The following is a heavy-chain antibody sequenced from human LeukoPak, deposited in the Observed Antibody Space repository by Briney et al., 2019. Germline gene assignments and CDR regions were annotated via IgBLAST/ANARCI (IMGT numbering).Heavy chain of an antibody. D-gene: IGHD3-10*01. V-gene: IGHV3-48*02. Sequence: GGSLRLSCAASGFIFSDYTMNWVRQVPGKGLEWVSQINGNSITRYYADSVKGRFTISRDNVKNSLYQQMNSLRDEDTAVYYCARYFGDPQGMDVWGQGTTVTVSS. CDR2: INGNSITR. CDR1: GFIFSDYT. J-gene: IGHJ6*02. CDR3: ARYFGDPQGMDV.